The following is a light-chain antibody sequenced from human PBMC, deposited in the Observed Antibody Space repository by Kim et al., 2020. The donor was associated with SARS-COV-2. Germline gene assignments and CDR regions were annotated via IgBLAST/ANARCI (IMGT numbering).Light chain of an antibody. CDR2: DAS. Sequence: PGERATLSCRASQSVSSYLAWYQQKPGQAPRLLIYDASNRATGIPARFSGSGSGTDFTLTISSLEPEDFAVYYCQQRSNWPPGFTFGQGTRLEIK. V-gene: IGKV3-11*01. CDR3: QQRSNWPPGFT. J-gene: IGKJ5*01. CDR1: QSVSSY.